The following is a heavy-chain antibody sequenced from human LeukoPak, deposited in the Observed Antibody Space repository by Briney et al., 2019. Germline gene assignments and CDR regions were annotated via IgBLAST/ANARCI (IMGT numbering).Heavy chain of an antibody. D-gene: IGHD2-2*01. CDR3: ASTPGFSTSFWD. V-gene: IGHV4-39*01. Sequence: PSETLSLTCTVSGGSISGSSYYWGWIRQPPGKGLEWIGSIHYSGSTYFKPSLKSRVTISVDTSKNQFSLRLSSVTAADTAEYYCASTPGFSTSFWDWGQGTLVTVSS. J-gene: IGHJ4*02. CDR2: IHYSGST. CDR1: GGSISGSSYY.